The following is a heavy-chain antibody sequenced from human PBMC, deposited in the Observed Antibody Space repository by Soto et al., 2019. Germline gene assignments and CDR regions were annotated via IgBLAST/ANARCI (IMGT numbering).Heavy chain of an antibody. CDR1: GFTLSNYW. D-gene: IGHD5-12*01. CDR2: IHTDGSTT. Sequence: EVQLVESGGVSVQPGGSLRLSCTASGFTLSNYWMHWVRQAPGKGLVWVSRIHTDGSTTTYADFVKGRFTISRDNAKNTLYQQMNSLRDEDTAVYYCVRIRRGDGYTFGYWGQGTLVTVSS. CDR3: VRIRRGDGYTFGY. J-gene: IGHJ4*02. V-gene: IGHV3-74*01.